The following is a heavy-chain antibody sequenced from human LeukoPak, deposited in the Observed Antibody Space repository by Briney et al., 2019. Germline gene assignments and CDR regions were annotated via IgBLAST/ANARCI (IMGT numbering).Heavy chain of an antibody. V-gene: IGHV4-59*01. CDR1: GGSISSYY. D-gene: IGHD2-15*01. Sequence: SETLSLTCTVSGGSISSYYWSWIRQPPGKGLEWIGYIYYSGSTNYNPSLKSRVTISVDTSKNQFSLKLSSVTAADTAVYYCAKESGGTKGWFDPWGQGTLVTVSS. CDR2: IYYSGST. J-gene: IGHJ5*02. CDR3: AKESGGTKGWFDP.